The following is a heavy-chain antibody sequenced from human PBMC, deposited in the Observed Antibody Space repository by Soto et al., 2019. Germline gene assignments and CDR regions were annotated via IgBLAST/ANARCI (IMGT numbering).Heavy chain of an antibody. Sequence: QVQLVESGGGVVRPGRSLRLSCAASGFTFSSYAMHWVRQAPGKGLEWVAVISYDGSNKYYADSVKGRFTISRDNSKNTLYLQMNSLRAEDTAVYYCARDLGGYYPYFDYWGQGTLVTVSS. D-gene: IGHD3-22*01. V-gene: IGHV3-30-3*01. CDR3: ARDLGGYYPYFDY. CDR2: ISYDGSNK. CDR1: GFTFSSYA. J-gene: IGHJ4*02.